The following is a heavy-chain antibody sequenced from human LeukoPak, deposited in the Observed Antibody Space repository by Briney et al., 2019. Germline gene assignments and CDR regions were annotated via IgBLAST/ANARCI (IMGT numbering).Heavy chain of an antibody. CDR1: GFTFSSFA. CDR3: AKDSVGYSSSWYFDS. V-gene: IGHV3-23*01. J-gene: IGHJ4*02. CDR2: ISGSGNRT. Sequence: GGSLRLSCVVSGFTFSSFAMTWVRQAPGKGLEWVSAISGSGNRTYYADSVKGRFTISRDNSKNTLSLQMNSLRAEDTAIYYCAKDSVGYSSSWYFDSWGQGTLVTVSS. D-gene: IGHD6-13*01.